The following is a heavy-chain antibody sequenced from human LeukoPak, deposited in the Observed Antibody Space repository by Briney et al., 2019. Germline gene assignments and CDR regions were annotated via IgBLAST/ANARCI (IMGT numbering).Heavy chain of an antibody. CDR2: INPNSGGT. CDR3: ARLPVWGSYRRGSIDY. V-gene: IGHV1-2*02. Sequence: GALVKVSCKASGYTFTSYGISWVRQAPGQGLEWMGWINPNSGGTNYAQKFQGRVTMTRDTSISTAYMELSRLRSDDTAVYYCARLPVWGSYRRGSIDYWGQGTLVTVSS. CDR1: GYTFTSYG. J-gene: IGHJ4*02. D-gene: IGHD3-16*02.